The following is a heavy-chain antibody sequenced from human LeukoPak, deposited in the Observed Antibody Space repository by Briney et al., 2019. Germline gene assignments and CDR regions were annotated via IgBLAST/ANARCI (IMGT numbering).Heavy chain of an antibody. CDR2: IIPIFGTA. V-gene: IGHV1-69*13. D-gene: IGHD5-24*01. CDR1: GGTFSSYA. Sequence: SVKVSCKASGGTFSSYAMSWVRQAPGQGLEWMGGIIPIFGTANYAQKFQGRVTITADESTSTAYMELSSLRSEDTAVYYCARAGRDGYNGDYWGQGTLVTVSS. J-gene: IGHJ4*02. CDR3: ARAGRDGYNGDY.